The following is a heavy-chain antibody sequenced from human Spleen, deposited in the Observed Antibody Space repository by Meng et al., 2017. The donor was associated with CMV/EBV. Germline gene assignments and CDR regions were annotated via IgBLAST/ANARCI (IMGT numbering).Heavy chain of an antibody. Sequence: ISSSSYYWGWIRQPPGEGLEWIGSIYYSGSTYYNPSLKSRVTISVDTSKNQFSLKLSSVTAADTAVYYCARANYYDSSGYPTNWFDPWGQGTLVTVSS. CDR2: IYYSGST. CDR3: ARANYYDSSGYPTNWFDP. D-gene: IGHD3-22*01. J-gene: IGHJ5*02. V-gene: IGHV4-39*07. CDR1: ISSSSYY.